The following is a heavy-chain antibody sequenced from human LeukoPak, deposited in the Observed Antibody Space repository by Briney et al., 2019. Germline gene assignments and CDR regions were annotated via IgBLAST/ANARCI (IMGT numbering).Heavy chain of an antibody. CDR3: ARVDTAMVFDY. V-gene: IGHV3-74*01. CDR2: INSDGSST. J-gene: IGHJ4*02. D-gene: IGHD5-18*01. Sequence: GSLRLSCGTSGFTFSSYWMHWVRQAPGKGLVWVSRINSDGSSTSYADSVKGRFTISRDNAKNTLYLQMNSLRAEDTAVYYCARVDTAMVFDYWGQGTLVTVSS. CDR1: GFTFSSYW.